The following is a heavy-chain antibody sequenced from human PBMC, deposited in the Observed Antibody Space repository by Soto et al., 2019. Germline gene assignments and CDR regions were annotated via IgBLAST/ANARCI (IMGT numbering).Heavy chain of an antibody. CDR1: GFTFSSYG. V-gene: IGHV3-33*01. CDR3: ARDRGYSYGYVYYYYGMDV. Sequence: GSLRLSCAASGFTFSSYGMHWVRQAPGKGLEWVAVIWYDGSNKYYADSVKGRFTISRDNSKNTLYLQMNSLRAEDTAVYYCARDRGYSYGYVYYYYGMDVWGQGTTVTVS. D-gene: IGHD5-18*01. CDR2: IWYDGSNK. J-gene: IGHJ6*02.